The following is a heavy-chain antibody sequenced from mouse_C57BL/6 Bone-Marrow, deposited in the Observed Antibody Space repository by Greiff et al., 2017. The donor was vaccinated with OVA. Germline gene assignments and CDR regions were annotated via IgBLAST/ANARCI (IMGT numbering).Heavy chain of an antibody. V-gene: IGHV5-2*01. CDR2: INSDGGST. CDR1: EYEFPSHD. J-gene: IGHJ4*01. Sequence: EVKLMESGGGLVQPGESLKLSCESNEYEFPSHDMSWVRKTPEKRLELVAAINSDGGSTYYPDTMEGRFIISRDNTKTTLYLHMSSLRSEATAVYDCARYGSVYYARDYWGQGTSVTVSS. CDR3: ARYGSVYYARDY. D-gene: IGHD1-1*01.